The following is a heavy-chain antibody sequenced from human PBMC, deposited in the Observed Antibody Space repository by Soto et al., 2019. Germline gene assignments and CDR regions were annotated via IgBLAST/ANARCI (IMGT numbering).Heavy chain of an antibody. CDR2: IIPIFGTA. CDR3: ASLLYSSSSIGYYYYGMDV. D-gene: IGHD6-6*01. V-gene: IGHV1-69*13. J-gene: IGHJ6*02. CDR1: GGTFSSYA. Sequence: SVKVSCKASGGTFSSYAISWVRQAPGQGLEWMGGIIPIFGTANYAQKFQGRVTITADESTSTAYMELSSLRSEDTAVYYCASLLYSSSSIGYYYYGMDVWGQGTTVTVSS.